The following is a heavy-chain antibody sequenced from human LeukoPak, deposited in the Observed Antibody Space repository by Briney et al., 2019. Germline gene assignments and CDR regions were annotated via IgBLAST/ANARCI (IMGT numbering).Heavy chain of an antibody. Sequence: GGSLRLSCAASGFTFSDYYMSWIRQAPGKGLEWVSYISSSGSAIYYADSVKGRFTISRDNAKNSLYLQMDSLRAEDTAMYYCARDMTITGADDYWGQGTLVTVSS. V-gene: IGHV3-11*04. D-gene: IGHD6-13*01. J-gene: IGHJ4*02. CDR2: ISSSGSAI. CDR1: GFTFSDYY. CDR3: ARDMTITGADDY.